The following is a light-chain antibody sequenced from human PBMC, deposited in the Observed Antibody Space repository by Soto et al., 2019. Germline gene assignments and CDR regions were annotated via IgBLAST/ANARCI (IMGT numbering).Light chain of an antibody. J-gene: IGLJ1*01. V-gene: IGLV2-14*03. CDR1: SSDIGNYNY. Sequence: QSVLTQPDSVSGSPGQSVAISCTAASSDIGNYNYVSWYQQRPGKVPKLIIHDVSDRPSGVSDRFSGSKSGNTASLTISGLQAVDEADYYCSSYTSTSTYVFGTGTKVTVL. CDR2: DVS. CDR3: SSYTSTSTYV.